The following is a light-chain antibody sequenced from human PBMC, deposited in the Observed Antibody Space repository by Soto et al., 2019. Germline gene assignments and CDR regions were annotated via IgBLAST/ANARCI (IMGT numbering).Light chain of an antibody. Sequence: DIVMTQSPDSLAVSLGERATINCKSSQSVLYTSNSKNYIAWYQQKSGQPPKLLIYWASTRESGVPDRFSGGGSGTDFTLTISSLQAEDGAVYYCQQYYSVPITFGQGTRLEIK. V-gene: IGKV4-1*01. CDR1: QSVLYTSNSKNY. CDR2: WAS. J-gene: IGKJ5*01. CDR3: QQYYSVPIT.